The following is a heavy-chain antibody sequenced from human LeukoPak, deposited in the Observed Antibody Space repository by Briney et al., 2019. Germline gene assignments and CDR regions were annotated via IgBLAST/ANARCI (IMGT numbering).Heavy chain of an antibody. CDR2: ISYDGSNK. CDR1: GFTFSSYA. V-gene: IGHV3-30*04. J-gene: IGHJ4*02. D-gene: IGHD1-26*01. Sequence: GGSLRLSCAASGFTFSSYAMHWVRQAPGKGLEWVAVISYDGSNKYYADSVKGRFTISRDNSKNTLYLQMNSLRAEDTAVYYCARAEELPDYWGQGTLVTVSS. CDR3: ARAEELPDY.